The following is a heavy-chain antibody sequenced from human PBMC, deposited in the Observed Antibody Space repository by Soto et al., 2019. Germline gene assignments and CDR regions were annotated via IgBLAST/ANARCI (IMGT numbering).Heavy chain of an antibody. CDR1: GASISNTDW. J-gene: IGHJ4*02. CDR2: IYHSGTT. D-gene: IGHD1-26*01. Sequence: SETLSLTCAVSGASISNTDWWSWVRQPPGKGLEWIGEIYHSGTTNCDPSLKSRVTISLDKSKSLFSLTLTSLTAADTAVYYCAIPGAGDFDYWGQGXLVTVHS. V-gene: IGHV4-4*02. CDR3: AIPGAGDFDY.